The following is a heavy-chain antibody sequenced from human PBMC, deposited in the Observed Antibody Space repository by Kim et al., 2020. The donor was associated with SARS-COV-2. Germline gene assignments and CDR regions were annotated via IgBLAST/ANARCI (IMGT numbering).Heavy chain of an antibody. CDR2: IHYSGNT. D-gene: IGHD3-16*01. CDR3: ARSTYPQWGPQI. CDR1: GGSMNSVNYF. Sequence: SETLSLTCTVSGGSMNSVNYFWSWIRQNPGKDLEWIGNIHYSGNTNYNPSLKSRLTISIDTSKNHFSLKLNSVTVADTAVYFCARSTYPQWGPQIWGQGTVVTV. V-gene: IGHV4-31*02. J-gene: IGHJ3*02.